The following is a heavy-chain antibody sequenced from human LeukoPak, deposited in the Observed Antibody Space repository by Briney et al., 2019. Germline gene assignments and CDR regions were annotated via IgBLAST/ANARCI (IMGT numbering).Heavy chain of an antibody. D-gene: IGHD3-22*01. J-gene: IGHJ3*02. CDR2: MNPNSGKR. Sequence: ASVKVSCKASGYTFTKYDINWVRQATGDGREGMGWMNPNSGKRGYAQKFQGRDTMTTNTSISTAYIELSSLRSEDTAVYYCARVRSSGLIAHAFDIWGQGTMVTVSS. V-gene: IGHV1-8*01. CDR1: GYTFTKYD. CDR3: ARVRSSGLIAHAFDI.